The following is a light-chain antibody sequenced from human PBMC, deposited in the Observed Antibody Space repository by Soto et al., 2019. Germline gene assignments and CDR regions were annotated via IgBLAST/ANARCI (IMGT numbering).Light chain of an antibody. J-gene: IGLJ3*02. Sequence: SYELTQPPSVSVAPGQTAMITCGGNNIGNKSVHWYQQRPGQAPVLVVYDDSDRPSGIPDRFSGSNSGNTATLIISRVEAGDEADYYCQVWDSSSDRWVFGGGTNLTGL. CDR2: DDS. V-gene: IGLV3-21*02. CDR3: QVWDSSSDRWV. CDR1: NIGNKS.